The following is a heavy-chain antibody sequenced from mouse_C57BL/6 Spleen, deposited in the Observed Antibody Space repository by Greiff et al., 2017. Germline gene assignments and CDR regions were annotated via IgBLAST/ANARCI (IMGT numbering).Heavy chain of an antibody. Sequence: EVKVVESGGGLVQSGRSLRLSCATSGFTFSDFYMEWVRQAPGKGLEWIAASRNKANDYTTEYSASVKGRFIVSRDTSQSILYLQMNALRAEDTAIYYCARDVTGNWYFDGWGTGTTVTVSS. V-gene: IGHV7-1*01. CDR3: ARDVTGNWYFDG. D-gene: IGHD4-1*01. J-gene: IGHJ1*03. CDR1: GFTFSDFY. CDR2: SRNKANDYTT.